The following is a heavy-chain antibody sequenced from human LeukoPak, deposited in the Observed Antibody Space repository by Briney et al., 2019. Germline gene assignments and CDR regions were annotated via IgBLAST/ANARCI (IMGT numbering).Heavy chain of an antibody. D-gene: IGHD3-3*02. CDR3: AKDSIFGVVIIAYYYFDY. CDR2: ISGSGGST. V-gene: IGHV3-23*01. CDR1: GFTFSSYA. Sequence: GGSLRLSCAASGFTFSSYAMSWVRQAPGKGLEWVSAISGSGGSTYYADSVKGWFTISRDNSKNTLYLQMNSLRAEDTAVYYCAKDSIFGVVIIAYYYFDYWGQGTLVTVSS. J-gene: IGHJ4*02.